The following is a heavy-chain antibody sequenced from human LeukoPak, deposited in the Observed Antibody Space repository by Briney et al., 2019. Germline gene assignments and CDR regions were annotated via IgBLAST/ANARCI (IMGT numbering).Heavy chain of an antibody. V-gene: IGHV4-59*01. J-gene: IGHJ5*02. CDR1: GGSISSYY. CDR3: AREGSSGYYFNWFDP. CDR2: IYYTGST. Sequence: SETLFLTCTVPGGSISSYYLRWIRQPPGKGLEWLGHIYYTGSTNYNHSLKSRVTISVDTSKNQFSLMLSSVTAADTAVYYCAREGSSGYYFNWFDPWGQGTLVTVSS. D-gene: IGHD3-22*01.